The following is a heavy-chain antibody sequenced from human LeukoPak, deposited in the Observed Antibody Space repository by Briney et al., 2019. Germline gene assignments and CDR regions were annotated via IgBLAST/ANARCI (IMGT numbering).Heavy chain of an antibody. J-gene: IGHJ4*02. CDR1: GYTFTNYW. D-gene: IGHD2-8*01. CDR2: FNPGDSDS. Sequence: GESLKISCKGAGYTFTNYWIGWVRQMPGKGLEWMGSFNPGDSDSRYSPSFQGQVTISADKSINTAYLQWSSLKASDTAMYYCARQGAGVSLDYWGQGTLVTVSS. V-gene: IGHV5-51*01. CDR3: ARQGAGVSLDY.